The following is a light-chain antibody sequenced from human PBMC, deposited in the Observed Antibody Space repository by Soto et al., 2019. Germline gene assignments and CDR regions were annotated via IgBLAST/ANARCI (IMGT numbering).Light chain of an antibody. CDR1: HGIPTF. CDR2: GVS. Sequence: DIQMTQSPSTLSASVGDRVTITCRASHGIPTFLDWYHQRPGKAPELLIYGVSTLQNGVPSRFSGAGSGTEFTLTIASLQAADSATYYCQQINHYPVTFGQGTRLEIK. J-gene: IGKJ5*01. V-gene: IGKV1-9*01. CDR3: QQINHYPVT.